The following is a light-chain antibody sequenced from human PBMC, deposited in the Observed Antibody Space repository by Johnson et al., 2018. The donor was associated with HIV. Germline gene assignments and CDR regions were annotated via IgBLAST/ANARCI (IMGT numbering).Light chain of an antibody. CDR1: SSNIGNNY. Sequence: QSVLTQPPSVSAAPGQTVTISCSGSSSNIGNNYVSWYQQLPGTVPKLLIYDNNKRPSGIPDRFSGSKSGTSATLGITGLQTGDEADYYCGTWDSSLSVGVFGTGTKVTVL. CDR3: GTWDSSLSVGV. CDR2: DNN. J-gene: IGLJ1*01. V-gene: IGLV1-51*01.